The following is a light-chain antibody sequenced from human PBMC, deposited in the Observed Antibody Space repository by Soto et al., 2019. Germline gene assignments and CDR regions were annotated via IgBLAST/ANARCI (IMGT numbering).Light chain of an antibody. J-gene: IGKJ5*01. Sequence: IVLTQSPDTLSLSPGERATLSCRASQSVRSERLAWYQQKPGQAPRLVIFDASFRATGFPLRFSGSGSGTDFTLTITRLEPEDFAVYYCQQYDILPITFGLRTRLEIK. CDR3: QQYDILPIT. CDR2: DAS. V-gene: IGKV3-20*01. CDR1: QSVRSER.